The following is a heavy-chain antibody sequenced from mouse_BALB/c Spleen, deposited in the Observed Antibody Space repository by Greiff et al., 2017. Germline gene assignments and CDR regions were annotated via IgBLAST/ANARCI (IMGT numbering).Heavy chain of an antibody. Sequence: EVKLMESGPGLVKPSQSLSLTCTVTGYSITSDYAWNWIRQFPGNKLEWMGYISYSGSTSYNPSLKSRISITRDTSKNQFFLQLNSVTTEDTATYYCARVGYDNYWGQGTTLTVSS. CDR1: GYSITSDYA. V-gene: IGHV3-2*02. CDR3: ARVGYDNY. J-gene: IGHJ2*01. CDR2: ISYSGST. D-gene: IGHD2-2*01.